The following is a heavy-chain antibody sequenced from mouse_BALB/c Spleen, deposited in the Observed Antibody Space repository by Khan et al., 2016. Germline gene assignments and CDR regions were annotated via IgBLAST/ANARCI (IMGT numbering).Heavy chain of an antibody. CDR2: IDPANGNT. CDR3: AQIYDGYYGFAY. V-gene: IGHV14-3*02. J-gene: IGHJ3*01. CDR1: GFNIKDTY. D-gene: IGHD2-3*01. Sequence: VQLQQSGAELVKPGASVKLSCTASGFNIKDTYMHWVKQRPEQGLEWIGRIDPANGNTKYDPKFPGQATITADTSSNKAYLQLCSLTSEDTAVYYCAQIYDGYYGFAYWGQGTLVTVAA.